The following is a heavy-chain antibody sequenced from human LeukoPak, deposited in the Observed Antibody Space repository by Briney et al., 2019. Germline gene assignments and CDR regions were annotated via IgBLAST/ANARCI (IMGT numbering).Heavy chain of an antibody. Sequence: SETLSLTCAVYGGSFSGYYWSWIRQPPGKGLEWIGEINHSGSTNYNPSLKSRVTISVDTSKNQFSLKLSSVTAADTAVYYCARGRMITSGGVIVIGDFDYWGQGTLVTVSS. CDR3: ARGRMITSGGVIVIGDFDY. D-gene: IGHD3-16*02. V-gene: IGHV4-34*01. CDR2: INHSGST. CDR1: GGSFSGYY. J-gene: IGHJ4*02.